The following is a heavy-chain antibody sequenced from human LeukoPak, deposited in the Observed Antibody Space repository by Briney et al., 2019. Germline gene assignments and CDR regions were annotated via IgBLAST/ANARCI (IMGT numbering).Heavy chain of an antibody. CDR3: ARGPYGDYHYYYGMDV. V-gene: IGHV3-53*01. Sequence: GGSLRLSCAASGFTVSSNYMSWVRQAPGKGLEWVSVIYSGGSTYYADSVKGRFTISRDNSKNTLYLQMNSLRAEDTAVYYCARGPYGDYHYYYGMDVWGQGTTVTVSS. D-gene: IGHD4-17*01. J-gene: IGHJ6*02. CDR2: IYSGGST. CDR1: GFTVSSNY.